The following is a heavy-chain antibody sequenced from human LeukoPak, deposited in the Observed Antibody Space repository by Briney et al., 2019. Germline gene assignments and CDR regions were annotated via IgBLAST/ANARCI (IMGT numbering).Heavy chain of an antibody. V-gene: IGHV5-51*01. D-gene: IGHD3-10*01. Sequence: GESLKISCKGSGYSFTSYWIGWVRQMPGKGLEWMGIISPGDSDTRYSPSFQGQVTISADKSISTAYLQWSSLKASDTAMYYCARLRYYGSGSYLHFDYWGQGTLVTVSS. CDR1: GYSFTSYW. CDR2: ISPGDSDT. CDR3: ARLRYYGSGSYLHFDY. J-gene: IGHJ4*02.